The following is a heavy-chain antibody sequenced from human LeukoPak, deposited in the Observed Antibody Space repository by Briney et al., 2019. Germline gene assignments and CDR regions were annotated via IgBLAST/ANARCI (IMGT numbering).Heavy chain of an antibody. V-gene: IGHV1-46*01. CDR3: ARVAYSYGLYYFDY. Sequence: PGGSLRLSCAASGFTFSSYGMHWVRQAPGQGLEWMGIINPSGGSTSYAQKFQGRVTMTRDTSTSTVYMELSSLRSEDTAVYYCARVAYSYGLYYFDYWGQGTLVTVSS. CDR1: GFTFSSYG. J-gene: IGHJ4*02. D-gene: IGHD5-18*01. CDR2: INPSGGST.